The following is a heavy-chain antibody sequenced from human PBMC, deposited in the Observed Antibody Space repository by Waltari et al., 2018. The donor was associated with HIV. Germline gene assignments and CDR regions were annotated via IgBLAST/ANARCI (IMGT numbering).Heavy chain of an antibody. D-gene: IGHD2-15*01. CDR2: IDPGDCDT. V-gene: IGHV5-51*01. CDR1: GYKFDNDR. J-gene: IGHJ6*02. CDR3: ARHGVVDGNDSYGRDV. Sequence: VQLVQSGAEGTRPGGSLKSSCTGAGYKFDNDRIGWVRQLPGKGLEWLGVIDPGDCDTRYRPAIQGQVTFSADKSITTAYLQWGNLKASDTAMYYCARHGVVDGNDSYGRDVWGQGTTVTVSS.